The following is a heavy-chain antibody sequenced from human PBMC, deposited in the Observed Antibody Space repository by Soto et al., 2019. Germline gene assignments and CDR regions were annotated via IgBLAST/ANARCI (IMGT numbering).Heavy chain of an antibody. CDR2: ISYDGSNK. D-gene: IGHD3-22*01. CDR3: ARDGYDSSGYYYHRRVNYFDY. J-gene: IGHJ4*02. V-gene: IGHV3-30-3*01. Sequence: PGGSLRLSCAASGFTFSSYAMHWVRQAPGKGLEWVAVISYDGSNKYYADSVKGRFTISRDNSKNTLYLQMNSLRAEDTAVYYCARDGYDSSGYYYHRRVNYFDYWGQVTLVTVSS. CDR1: GFTFSSYA.